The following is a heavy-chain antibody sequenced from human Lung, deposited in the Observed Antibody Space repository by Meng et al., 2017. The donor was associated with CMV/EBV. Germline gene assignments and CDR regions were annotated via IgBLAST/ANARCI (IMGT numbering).Heavy chain of an antibody. CDR3: TTEKAGAALRYYYYGMDV. D-gene: IGHD4/OR15-4a*01. Sequence: NDWMSWVRQAPGKGLEWVGRIKSKTDGGTTDYAAPVKGRFTISRDDSKNTLYLQMNSLKTEDTAVYYCTTEKAGAALRYYYYGMDVWGQGTTVTVSS. V-gene: IGHV3-15*01. CDR1: NDW. CDR2: IKSKTDGGTT. J-gene: IGHJ6*02.